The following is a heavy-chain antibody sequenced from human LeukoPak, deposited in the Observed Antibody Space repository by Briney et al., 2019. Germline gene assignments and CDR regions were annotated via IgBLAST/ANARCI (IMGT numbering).Heavy chain of an antibody. CDR2: IIPIFGTA. CDR1: GYTFTSYY. D-gene: IGHD2-21*01. J-gene: IGHJ4*02. Sequence: SVKVSCKASGYTFTSYYMHWVRQAPGQGLEWMGGIIPIFGTANYAQKFQGRVTITADESTSTAYMELSSLRSEDTAVYYCARGENCGGDCYPDYFDYWGQGTLVTVSS. CDR3: ARGENCGGDCYPDYFDY. V-gene: IGHV1-69*13.